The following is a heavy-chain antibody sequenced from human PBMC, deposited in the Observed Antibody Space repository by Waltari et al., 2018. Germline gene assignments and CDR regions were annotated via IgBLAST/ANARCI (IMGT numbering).Heavy chain of an antibody. V-gene: IGHV4-59*01. CDR2: IYYSGST. Sequence: QVQLQESGPGLVKPSETLSLTCTVSGGSISSSYWSWIRQPPGKGLEWIGYIYYSGSTNYNPSLKSRVTISVDTSKNQFSLKLSSVTAADTAVYYCASWGGYGWYYFDYWGQGTLVTVSS. CDR1: GGSISSSY. D-gene: IGHD5-12*01. J-gene: IGHJ4*02. CDR3: ASWGGYGWYYFDY.